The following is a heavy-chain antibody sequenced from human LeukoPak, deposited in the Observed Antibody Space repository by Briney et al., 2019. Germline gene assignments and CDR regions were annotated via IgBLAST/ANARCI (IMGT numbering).Heavy chain of an antibody. J-gene: IGHJ6*03. V-gene: IGHV1-2*02. Sequence: GASVKVSCKASGYTFTGYYMDWVRQAPGQGLEWVGWINPNRGGTNYAQKFPGRVTLTRARSSTTANLELSRLRSGATAGYWLGRVPMVRGVIRTGAYYMDVWGKGTTVTVSS. D-gene: IGHD3-10*01. CDR1: GYTFTGYY. CDR3: GRVPMVRGVIRTGAYYMDV. CDR2: INPNRGGT.